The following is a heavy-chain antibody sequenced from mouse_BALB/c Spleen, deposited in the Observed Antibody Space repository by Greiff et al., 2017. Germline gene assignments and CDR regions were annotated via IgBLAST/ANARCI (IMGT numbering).Heavy chain of an antibody. V-gene: IGHV1-7*01. CDR1: GYTFTSYW. CDR2: INPSTGYT. D-gene: IGHD2-1*01. CDR3: ARRDYYGNYAWFAY. J-gene: IGHJ3*01. Sequence: QVQLQQSGAELAKPGASVKMSCKASGYTFTSYWMHWVKQRPGQGLEWIGYINPSTGYTEYNQKFKDKATLTADKSSSTAYMQLSSLTSEDSAVYYCARRDYYGNYAWFAYWGQGTLVTVSA.